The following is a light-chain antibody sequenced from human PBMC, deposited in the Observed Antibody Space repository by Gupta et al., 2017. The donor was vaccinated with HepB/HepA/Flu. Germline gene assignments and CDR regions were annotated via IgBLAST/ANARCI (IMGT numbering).Light chain of an antibody. CDR2: RNK. CDR3: AAWDDSSWV. V-gene: IGLV1-47*01. J-gene: IGLJ3*02. Sequence: QSVLTQPPSASGTPGQRVPTSCSGTRSTLGSTSVYWYQQRPGTARKLLIYRNKQRPAGAPDRFSGSKSVTSAALAIRERRSEDEADYYWAAWDDSSWVFGGGTKLTVL. CDR1: RSTLGSTS.